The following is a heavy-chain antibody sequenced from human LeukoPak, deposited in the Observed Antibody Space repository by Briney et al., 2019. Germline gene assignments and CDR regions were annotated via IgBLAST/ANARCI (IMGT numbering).Heavy chain of an antibody. V-gene: IGHV3-33*01. CDR2: IWYDGSNK. Sequence: GRSLRLSCAASGFTFSSYGMHWVRQAPGKGLEWAAVIWYDGSNKYYADSVKGRFTISRDNSKNTLYLQMNSLRAEDTAVYYCARDGIAVAVPFDYWGQGTLVTVSS. J-gene: IGHJ4*02. CDR1: GFTFSSYG. CDR3: ARDGIAVAVPFDY. D-gene: IGHD6-19*01.